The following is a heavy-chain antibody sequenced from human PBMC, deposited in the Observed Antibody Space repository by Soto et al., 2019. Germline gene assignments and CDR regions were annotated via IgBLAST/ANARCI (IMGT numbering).Heavy chain of an antibody. J-gene: IGHJ4*02. Sequence: QVQLVESGGDLVKPGGSLRLSCAASGFTFSDYYMSWIRQAPGKGLEWVSSITSSGSTTYYTDSVKGRFTISRDNAKNSLYLQMNSLRAEDTAVYYCARARYSYGPYYFDSWGQGTLVTVSS. CDR2: ITSSGSTT. D-gene: IGHD5-18*01. CDR3: ARARYSYGPYYFDS. CDR1: GFTFSDYY. V-gene: IGHV3-11*01.